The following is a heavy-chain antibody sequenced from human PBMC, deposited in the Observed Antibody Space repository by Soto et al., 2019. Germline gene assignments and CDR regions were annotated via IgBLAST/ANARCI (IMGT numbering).Heavy chain of an antibody. J-gene: IGHJ4*02. V-gene: IGHV4-4*02. CDR3: AFPATADFDY. CDR2: NFHSGTT. Sequence: QVQLQESGPGLVKPSGTLSLTCAVSGGSISSTNWWTWVRQSPGRGLEWIGENFHSGTTNYSPSLKSGVNIAVDMSTDHLSLMLTSVTAADTAVYDCAFPATADFDYWGKGILVTVSS. D-gene: IGHD6-13*01. CDR1: GGSISSTNW.